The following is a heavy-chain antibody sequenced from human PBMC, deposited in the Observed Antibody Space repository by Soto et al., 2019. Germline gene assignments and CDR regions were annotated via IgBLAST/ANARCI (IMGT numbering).Heavy chain of an antibody. CDR3: AGDKPFYYDSSDPDRTLYYFDC. V-gene: IGHV1-2*04. J-gene: IGHJ4*02. CDR2: INPNSGGT. D-gene: IGHD3-22*01. CDR1: GYTLTGYY. Sequence: SVKISCKASGYTLTGYYIHWVRQAPGQGLEWMGWINPNSGGTNYAQKFQGWVTMTRDTSISTAYMELSRLRSDDTAVYYSAGDKPFYYDSSDPDRTLYYFDCWRQGTMVTVSS.